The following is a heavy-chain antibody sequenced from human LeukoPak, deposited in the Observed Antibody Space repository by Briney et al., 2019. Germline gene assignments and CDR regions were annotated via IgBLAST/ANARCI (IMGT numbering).Heavy chain of an antibody. CDR1: GFTFSSYW. CDR3: ARESLFYDFWSGYPDY. Sequence: PGGSLRLSCAASGFTFSSYWMHWVRQAPGKGLVWVSRINSDGSSTSYADTVKGRFTISRDNAKNTLYLQMNSLRAEDTAVYYCARESLFYDFWSGYPDYWGQGTLVTVSS. D-gene: IGHD3-3*01. J-gene: IGHJ4*02. V-gene: IGHV3-74*01. CDR2: INSDGSST.